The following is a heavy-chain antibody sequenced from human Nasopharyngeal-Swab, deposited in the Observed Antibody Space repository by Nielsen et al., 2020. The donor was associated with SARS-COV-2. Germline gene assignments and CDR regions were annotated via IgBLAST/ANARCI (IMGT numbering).Heavy chain of an antibody. J-gene: IGHJ1*01. CDR3: VHRHIIVLAEYFDE. CDR2: VYWNDDR. D-gene: IGHD2/OR15-2a*01. Sequence: SGPTLVKPTQTLTLTCTFSGFSLTTHGVGVGWIRQPPGKALEWLALVYWNDDRRYSPYLRDRLTITKDTSKSQVVLTMINMDPVDTATYYCVHRHIIVLAEYFDEWGQGTLVTVSS. CDR1: GFSLTTHGVG. V-gene: IGHV2-5*01.